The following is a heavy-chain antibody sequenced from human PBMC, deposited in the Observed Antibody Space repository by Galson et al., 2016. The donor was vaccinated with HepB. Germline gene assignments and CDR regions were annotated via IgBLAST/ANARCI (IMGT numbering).Heavy chain of an antibody. Sequence: TLSLTCTVSGGSISSGGYYWSWIRQHPGKGLEWIGNIYYSGSTNYNPSLKSRLTISVDTSKNQFSLRLSSVTAADTAVYSCARQNYYYGMDVWGQGTTVTVSS. CDR2: IYYSGST. CDR1: GGSISSGGYY. V-gene: IGHV4-31*03. J-gene: IGHJ6*02. CDR3: ARQNYYYGMDV.